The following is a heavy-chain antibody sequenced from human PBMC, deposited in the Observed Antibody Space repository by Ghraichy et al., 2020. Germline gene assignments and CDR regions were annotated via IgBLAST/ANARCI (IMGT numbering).Heavy chain of an antibody. CDR1: GFTFSSYG. J-gene: IGHJ4*02. CDR3: ARAGGGPDYYDISGYSYFDY. Sequence: GESLNISCAASGFTFSSYGMHWVRQAPGKGLEWVAVKGRFTISRDNYMNTLYLQMNRLRAEDTAVYHCARAGGGPDYYDISGYSYFDYWGQGTLVTVSS. V-gene: IGHV3-33*01. D-gene: IGHD3-22*01.